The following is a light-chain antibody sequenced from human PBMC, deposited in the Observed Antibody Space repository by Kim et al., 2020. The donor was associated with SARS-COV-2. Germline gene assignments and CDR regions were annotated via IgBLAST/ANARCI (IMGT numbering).Light chain of an antibody. V-gene: IGKV1-9*01. CDR1: QGITNN. CDR2: SAS. J-gene: IGKJ5*01. CDR3: QQLNTYPIT. Sequence: GDRVTITCRASQGITNNLAWYQQKPGKAPRLLIYSASTLQGGVSSRFSGSGSGTEFTLTIGSLQPEDFATYYCQQLNTYPITFGQGTRLEIK.